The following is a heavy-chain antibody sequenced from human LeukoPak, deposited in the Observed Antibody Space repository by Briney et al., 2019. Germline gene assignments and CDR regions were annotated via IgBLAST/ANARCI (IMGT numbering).Heavy chain of an antibody. CDR1: GGTFSSYA. CDR2: IIPIFGTA. V-gene: IGHV1-69*01. Sequence: SMKVSCKASGGTFSSYAISWVRQAPGQGLEWMGGIIPIFGTANYAQKFQGRVTITADESTSTAYMELSSLRSEDTAVYYCARGADLPYYMDVWGKGTTVTVSS. CDR3: ARGADLPYYMDV. J-gene: IGHJ6*03.